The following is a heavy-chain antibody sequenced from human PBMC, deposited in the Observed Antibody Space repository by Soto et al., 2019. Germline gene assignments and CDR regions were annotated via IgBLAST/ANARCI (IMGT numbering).Heavy chain of an antibody. CDR1: GYTFTSYD. Sequence: ASVKVSCKASGYTFTSYDINWVRQATGQGLEWMGWMNPNSGNTGYAQKFQGRVTMTRNTSISTAYMELSSLRSEDTAVYYCARLQQYYGGKPGDAFDIWGQGTMGTVSS. CDR2: MNPNSGNT. D-gene: IGHD4-17*01. J-gene: IGHJ3*02. CDR3: ARLQQYYGGKPGDAFDI. V-gene: IGHV1-8*01.